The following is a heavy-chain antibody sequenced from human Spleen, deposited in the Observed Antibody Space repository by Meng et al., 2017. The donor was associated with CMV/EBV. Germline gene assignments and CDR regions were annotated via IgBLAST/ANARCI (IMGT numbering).Heavy chain of an antibody. CDR3: ARPPTMKIVPDTFHI. CDR2: IRYDGSNK. Sequence: GGSLRLSCAASGFTFSRYGMHWVRQAPGKGLDWVAFIRYDGSNKYYADSVKGRFTISRDNSKNTLSLQMNSLRAEDTAVYYCARPPTMKIVPDTFHIWGQGTMVTVSS. CDR1: GFTFSRYG. J-gene: IGHJ3*02. V-gene: IGHV3-30*02. D-gene: IGHD3-22*01.